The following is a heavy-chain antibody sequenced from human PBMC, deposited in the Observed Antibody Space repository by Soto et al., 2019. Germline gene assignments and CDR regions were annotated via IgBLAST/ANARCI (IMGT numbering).Heavy chain of an antibody. J-gene: IGHJ6*03. V-gene: IGHV3-74*01. Sequence: GGSLRLSCAASGFTFSSYWMHWVRQAPGKGLVWVSRINSDGSSTSYADSVKGRFTISRDNAKNTLYLQMNSLRAEDTAVYYCARGIHGDYRTGYYYMDVWGKGTTVTVSS. CDR1: GFTFSSYW. CDR3: ARGIHGDYRTGYYYMDV. CDR2: INSDGSST. D-gene: IGHD4-17*01.